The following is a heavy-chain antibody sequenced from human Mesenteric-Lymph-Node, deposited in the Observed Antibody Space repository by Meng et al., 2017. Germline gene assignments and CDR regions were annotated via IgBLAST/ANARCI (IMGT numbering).Heavy chain of an antibody. CDR1: GFTFSSYA. D-gene: IGHD3-3*01. J-gene: IGHJ6*02. Sequence: GESLKISCAASGFTFSSYAMHWVRQAPGKGLEWVAVISYDGSNKYYADSVKGRFTISRDNSKNTLYLQMNSLRAEDTAVYYCARDGGYYDFWSGYYNYYYYGMDVWGQGTTVTVSS. V-gene: IGHV3-30*07. CDR2: ISYDGSNK. CDR3: ARDGGYYDFWSGYYNYYYYGMDV.